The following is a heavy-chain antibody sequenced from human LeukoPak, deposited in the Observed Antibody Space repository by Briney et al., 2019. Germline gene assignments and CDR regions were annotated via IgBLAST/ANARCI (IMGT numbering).Heavy chain of an antibody. CDR1: GGSISSYY. J-gene: IGHJ3*02. CDR3: ASARWGYFDWLLLDDAFDI. CDR2: IYYSGST. V-gene: IGHV4-59*12. D-gene: IGHD3-9*01. Sequence: PSETLSLTCTVSGGSISSYYWSWIRQPPGKGLEWIGYIYYSGSTNYNPSLKSRVTISVDTSKNQFSLKLSSVTAADTAVYYCASARWGYFDWLLLDDAFDIWGQGTMVTVSS.